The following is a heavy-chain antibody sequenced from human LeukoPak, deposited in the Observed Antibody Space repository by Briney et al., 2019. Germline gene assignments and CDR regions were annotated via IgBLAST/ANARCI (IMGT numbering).Heavy chain of an antibody. V-gene: IGHV4-59*12. J-gene: IGHJ4*02. Sequence: SETLSLTCTVSGGSISSNYWSWIRQPPGKGLEWIGYIYYSGSTYYNPSLKSRVTISVDTSKNQFSLKLSSVTAADTAVYYCARESGTGTDYWGQGTLVTVSS. CDR1: GGSISSNY. CDR2: IYYSGST. CDR3: ARESGTGTDY. D-gene: IGHD1-1*01.